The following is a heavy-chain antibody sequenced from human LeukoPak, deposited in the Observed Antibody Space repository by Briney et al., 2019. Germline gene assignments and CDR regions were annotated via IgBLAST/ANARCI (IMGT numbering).Heavy chain of an antibody. D-gene: IGHD6-19*01. J-gene: IGHJ4*02. CDR1: GFTFDDYA. CDR2: ISYDGSNK. Sequence: GGSLRLSCAASGFTFDDYAMHWVRQAPGKGLEWVAVISYDGSNKYYADSVKGRFTISRDNSKNTLYLQMNSLRAEDTAVYYRAKIDSSESDYWGQGTLVTVSS. V-gene: IGHV3-30*18. CDR3: AKIDSSESDY.